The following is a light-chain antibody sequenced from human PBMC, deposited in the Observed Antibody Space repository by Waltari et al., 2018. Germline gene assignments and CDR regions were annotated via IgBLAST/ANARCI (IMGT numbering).Light chain of an antibody. CDR2: DAS. J-gene: IGKJ4*01. CDR1: QSVSSY. Sequence: EIMLTQSPATLSLSPGERATLSCRASQSVSSYLAWYQQKPGQAPRLLIYDASNRATGIPARFSGSGSGTDFTLTISSLEPEDFAVYYCQQRSNWPPLTFGGGTNVEIK. CDR3: QQRSNWPPLT. V-gene: IGKV3-11*01.